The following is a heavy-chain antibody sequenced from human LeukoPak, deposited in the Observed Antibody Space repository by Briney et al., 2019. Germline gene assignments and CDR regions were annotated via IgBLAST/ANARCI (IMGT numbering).Heavy chain of an antibody. CDR2: IDRSGVT. D-gene: IGHD6-13*01. Sequence: PGGSLRLSCAASGFTVHSNYMSWVRQAPGKGLEWVSVIDRSGVTHYADSVKGRFTISRDNSKNTLYLQMNSLRAEDTAVYYCARGGSSSWYYWFDPWGQGTLVTVSS. J-gene: IGHJ5*02. CDR3: ARGGSSSWYYWFDP. V-gene: IGHV3-53*01. CDR1: GFTVHSNY.